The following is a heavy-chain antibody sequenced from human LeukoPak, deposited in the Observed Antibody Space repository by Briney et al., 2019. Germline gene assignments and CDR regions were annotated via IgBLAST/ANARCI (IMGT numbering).Heavy chain of an antibody. J-gene: IGHJ4*02. V-gene: IGHV1-46*01. CDR2: INPSGGST. D-gene: IGHD6-19*01. CDR3: ARAGTVAGTNGKYYFDY. Sequence: ASVKVSCKASGYTFTSYYMHWVRQAPGQGLEWMGIINPSGGSTSYTQKFQGRVTMTRDTSTSTVYMELSSLRSEDTAVYYCARAGTVAGTNGKYYFDYWGQGTLDTVSS. CDR1: GYTFTSYY.